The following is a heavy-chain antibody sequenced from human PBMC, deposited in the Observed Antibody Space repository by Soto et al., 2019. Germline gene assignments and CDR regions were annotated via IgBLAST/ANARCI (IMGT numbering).Heavy chain of an antibody. CDR2: ISAYNGNT. CDR1: GYTFTSYG. V-gene: IGHV1-18*01. Sequence: SVKVSCKASGYTFTSYGISWVGQAPGQGLEWMGWISAYNGNTNYAQKLQGRVTMTTDTSTSTAYMELRSLRSDDTAVYYCARNYDILTGPTPGYWGQGTLVTVSS. D-gene: IGHD3-9*01. CDR3: ARNYDILTGPTPGY. J-gene: IGHJ4*02.